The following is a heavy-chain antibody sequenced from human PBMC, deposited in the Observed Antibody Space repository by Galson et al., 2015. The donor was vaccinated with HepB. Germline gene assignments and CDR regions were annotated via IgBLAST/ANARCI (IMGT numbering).Heavy chain of an antibody. CDR3: ARVTRGAIWGRFGEDYYYYMDV. V-gene: IGHV3-33*01. J-gene: IGHJ6*03. CDR1: GFTFSSYG. CDR2: IWYDGDNK. Sequence: LRLSCAASGFTFSSYGMHWVRQAPGKGLEWVALIWYDGDNKHYVDAVKGRFTISRDNSKNTLYLQMNSLRADDTAVYYCARVTRGAIWGRFGEDYYYYMDVWGKGTTVTVS. D-gene: IGHD3-16*01.